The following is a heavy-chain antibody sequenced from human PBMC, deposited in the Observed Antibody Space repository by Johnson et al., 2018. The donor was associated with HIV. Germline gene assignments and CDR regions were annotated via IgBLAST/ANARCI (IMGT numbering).Heavy chain of an antibody. CDR3: TKDLGLSSGQWLGQGGAFDI. CDR1: GFTFDDYA. V-gene: IGHV3-9*01. J-gene: IGHJ3*02. Sequence: VQLVESGGGLEQPGRSLRLSCAASGFTFDDYAMHWVRQAPGKGLEWVSGISCSSGTICYAASVKGRFTISSANAKNPLYLQMNILRAEDTALYFCTKDLGLSSGQWLGQGGAFDIWGQGTMVTVSS. CDR2: ISCSSGTI. D-gene: IGHD6-19*01.